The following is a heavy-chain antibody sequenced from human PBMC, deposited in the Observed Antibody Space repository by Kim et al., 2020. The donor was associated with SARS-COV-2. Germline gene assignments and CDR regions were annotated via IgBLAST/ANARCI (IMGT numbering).Heavy chain of an antibody. CDR1: GFTFSSYG. Sequence: GGSLRLSCAASGFTFSSYGMHWVRQAPGKGLEWVAVISYDGSNKYYADSVKGRFTISRDNSKNTLYLQMNSLRAEDTAVYYCAPEEAPAGSYFDYWGQGTLVTVSS. V-gene: IGHV3-30*03. J-gene: IGHJ4*02. D-gene: IGHD2-15*01. CDR2: ISYDGSNK. CDR3: APEEAPAGSYFDY.